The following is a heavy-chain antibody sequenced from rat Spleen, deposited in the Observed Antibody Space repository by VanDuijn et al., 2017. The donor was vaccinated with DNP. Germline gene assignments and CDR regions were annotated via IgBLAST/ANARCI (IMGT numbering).Heavy chain of an antibody. CDR1: GFNFNDNW. CDR2: INKDSSTI. Sequence: EVKLVESGGGLVQPGKSLKLSCAASGFNFNDNWMGWVRQAPGKGLEWIGHINKDSSTINYTPSLKDKFTISRDNAQNTLYLQMSKLGSEDTAIYYCAKGPNYGGWSDYFDYWGQGVMVTVSS. CDR3: AKGPNYGGWSDYFDY. V-gene: IGHV4-2*01. J-gene: IGHJ2*01. D-gene: IGHD1-11*01.